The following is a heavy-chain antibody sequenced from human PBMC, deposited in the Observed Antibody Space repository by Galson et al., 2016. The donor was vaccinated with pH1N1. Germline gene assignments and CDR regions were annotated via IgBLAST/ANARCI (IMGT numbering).Heavy chain of an antibody. CDR3: ATRFFEYLEGRPTDAFDI. D-gene: IGHD3-3*01. CDR1: SASVTRGDSY. J-gene: IGHJ3*02. V-gene: IGHV4-31*03. CDR2: IANTRDT. Sequence: LSLTCTVSSASVTRGDSYWSWTRQHPGKGPEWIGYIANTRDTYNRSSLKNRITSSVDTSKILFSLRLSSVTAADTAEYYCATRFFEYLEGRPTDAFDIWGPGTMVTVSS.